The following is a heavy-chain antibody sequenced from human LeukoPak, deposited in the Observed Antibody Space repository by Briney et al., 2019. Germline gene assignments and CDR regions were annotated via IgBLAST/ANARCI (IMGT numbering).Heavy chain of an antibody. V-gene: IGHV4-39*07. J-gene: IGHJ4*02. Sequence: SETLSLTCTVSGGSISSSSYYWGWIRQPPGKGLEWIGSIYHSGSTYYNPSLKSRVTISVDTSKNQFSLKLSSVTAADTAVYYCASSSSAHLFDYWGQGTLVTVSS. D-gene: IGHD6-6*01. CDR1: GGSISSSSYY. CDR2: IYHSGST. CDR3: ASSSSAHLFDY.